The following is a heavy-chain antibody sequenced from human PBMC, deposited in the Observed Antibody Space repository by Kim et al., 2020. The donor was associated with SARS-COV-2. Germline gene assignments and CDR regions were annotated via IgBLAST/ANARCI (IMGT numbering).Heavy chain of an antibody. V-gene: IGHV3-23*01. CDR3: ATSSWIVVVITNRRATDY. CDR2: ISGSGGST. CDR1: GFTFSSYA. Sequence: GGSLRLSCAASGFTFSSYAMSWVRQAPGKGLEWVSAISGSGGSTYYADSVKGRFTISRDNSKNTLYLQMNSLGAEDTAVYYCATSSWIVVVITNRRATDYWGQGTLVTVSS. D-gene: IGHD3-22*01. J-gene: IGHJ4*02.